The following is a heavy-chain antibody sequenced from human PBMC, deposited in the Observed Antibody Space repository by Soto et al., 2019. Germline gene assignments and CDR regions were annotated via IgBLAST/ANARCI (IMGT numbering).Heavy chain of an antibody. V-gene: IGHV3-21*01. CDR1: GFTFSVYT. CDR2: ITSGADYK. J-gene: IGHJ4*02. CDR3: ARSEIVAPRTGPFHY. Sequence: PGGSLRLSCTASGFTFSVYTVNWVRQAPGKGLEWVSSITSGADYKYYADSVRGRFTISRDDTHKSLFLQMDSLRAEDTAVYYCARSEIVAPRTGPFHYSGPTRLVTVS. D-gene: IGHD6-6*01.